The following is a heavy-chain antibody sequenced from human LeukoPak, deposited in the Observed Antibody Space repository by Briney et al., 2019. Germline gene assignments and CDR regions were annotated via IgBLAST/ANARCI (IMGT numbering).Heavy chain of an antibody. J-gene: IGHJ4*02. Sequence: GGSLRRYCAASGFTFSRYWMSWVRQAPGKGLEWVANIKQDGSEKYYVDSVKGRFTISRDNAKNSLYLQMNSLRAEDTAVYYCARSAGCSSWYEGYYFDYWGQGTLVTVSS. V-gene: IGHV3-7*01. CDR2: IKQDGSEK. CDR1: GFTFSRYW. D-gene: IGHD6-13*01. CDR3: ARSAGCSSWYEGYYFDY.